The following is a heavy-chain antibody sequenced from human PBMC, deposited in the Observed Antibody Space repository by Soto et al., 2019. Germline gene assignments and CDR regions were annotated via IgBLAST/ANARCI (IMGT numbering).Heavy chain of an antibody. V-gene: IGHV1-46*01. J-gene: IGHJ6*02. CDR1: GYTFTSYY. Sequence: QVQLMQSGAEVKKPGASVKVSCNASGYTFTSYYIHWVRQAPGQGLEWMGIINPSGGSASYARKFQGRVAMTRDTSTSTVYMEVSSLASEDTAVYYCARDPNLSLTYHYYGMDVWGQGTTVTVSS. CDR2: INPSGGSA. CDR3: ARDPNLSLTYHYYGMDV.